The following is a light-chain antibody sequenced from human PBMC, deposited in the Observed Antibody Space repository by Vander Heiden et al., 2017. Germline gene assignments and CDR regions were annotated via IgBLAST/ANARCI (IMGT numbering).Light chain of an antibody. CDR3: CSFADNVV. J-gene: IGLJ2*01. CDR1: RSDGRFYNY. V-gene: IGLV2-11*01. CDR2: DVT. Sequence: QSALTQPRSVSGSPGQSVTISCTGNRSDGRFYNYVSWYRQYPCKAPKLIIFDVTKRPSGFPDRFSGSKSGNTASLTISGLQAEDEADYYCCSFADNVVFGGGTKLTVL.